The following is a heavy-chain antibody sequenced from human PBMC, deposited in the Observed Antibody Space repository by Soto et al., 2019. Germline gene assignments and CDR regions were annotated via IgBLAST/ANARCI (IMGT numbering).Heavy chain of an antibody. Sequence: GGSLRLSCAASGFTFSDYYMSWIRQAPGKGLEWVSAISGSGGSTYYADSVKGRFTISRDNSKNTLYLQMNSLRAEDTAVYYCAKDIDSIAVDYYYYYGMDVWGQGTTVTV. CDR3: AKDIDSIAVDYYYYYGMDV. D-gene: IGHD6-19*01. CDR1: GFTFSDYY. J-gene: IGHJ6*02. CDR2: ISGSGGST. V-gene: IGHV3-23*01.